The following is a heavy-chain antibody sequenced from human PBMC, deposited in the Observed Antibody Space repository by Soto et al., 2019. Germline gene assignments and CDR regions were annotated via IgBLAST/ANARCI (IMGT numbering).Heavy chain of an antibody. J-gene: IGHJ6*02. CDR1: GGSISSYY. D-gene: IGHD4-4*01. CDR2: ISYSGST. CDR3: ARAGIISNFYFYYAMDV. V-gene: IGHV4-59*01. Sequence: PSETLSLTCTVSGGSISSYYWSWMRQPPGKGLECIGYISYSGSTNYNPSLKSRVTISVDTSKNQFSLRLSSVTAADTAVYYCARAGIISNFYFYYAMDVCSQGTTVTVSS.